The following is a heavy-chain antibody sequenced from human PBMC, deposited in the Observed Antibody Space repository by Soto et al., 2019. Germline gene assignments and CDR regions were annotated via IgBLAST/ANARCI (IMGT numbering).Heavy chain of an antibody. D-gene: IGHD3-3*01. V-gene: IGHV3-49*03. CDR3: TRDRVDYDFWSGYPDAFDI. CDR2: IRSKAYGGTT. CDR1: GFTFGDYD. Sequence: GGSLRLSCTDSGFTFGDYDMSWFRQAPGKGLEWVGFIRSKAYGGTTEYAASVKGRFTISRDDSKSIAYLQMNSLRTEDTAVYYCTRDRVDYDFWSGYPDAFDIWGQGTMVTVS. J-gene: IGHJ3*02.